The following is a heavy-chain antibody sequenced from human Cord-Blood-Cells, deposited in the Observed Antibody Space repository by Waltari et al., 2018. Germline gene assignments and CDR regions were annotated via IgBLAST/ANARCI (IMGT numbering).Heavy chain of an antibody. D-gene: IGHD1-26*01. J-gene: IGHJ4*02. CDR2: IYHSGST. V-gene: IGHV4-38-2*01. Sequence: QVQLQESGPGLVKPSETLSLTCAVSGYSISSGYSWGWTRQPPGKGLEWIGSIYHSGSTCYNPSLKSRVTISVDTSKNQFSLKLSSVTAADTAVYYCAKTRIVGALFDYWGQGTLVTVSS. CDR3: AKTRIVGALFDY. CDR1: GYSISSGYS.